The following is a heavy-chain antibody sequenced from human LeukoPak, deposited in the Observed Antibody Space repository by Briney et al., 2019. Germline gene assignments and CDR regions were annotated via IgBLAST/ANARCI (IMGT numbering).Heavy chain of an antibody. V-gene: IGHV1-69*05. CDR3: ASCTSCYRADAFDI. J-gene: IGHJ3*02. Sequence: SVKVSCKASGGTFSSYAICWVRQAPGQGLEWMGGIIPIFGTANYAQKFQGRVTITTDESTSTAYMELSSLRSEDTAVYYCASCTSCYRADAFDIWGQGTMVTVSS. CDR2: IIPIFGTA. D-gene: IGHD2-2*01. CDR1: GGTFSSYA.